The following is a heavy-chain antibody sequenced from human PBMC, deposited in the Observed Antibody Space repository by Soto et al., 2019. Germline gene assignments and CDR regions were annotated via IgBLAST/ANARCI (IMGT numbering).Heavy chain of an antibody. CDR3: ARGPSSGAFDL. CDR1: GYTFSDFY. CDR2: TDPSGTIT. Sequence: GASVKVSCKASGYTFSDFYLHWLRPAPGQGLEWMALTDPSGTITRYAQILQGRVAVTTDTATSTVYMDLSNLRSEDTAVYYCARGPSSGAFDLWGQGTMVTVSS. D-gene: IGHD1-26*01. J-gene: IGHJ3*01. V-gene: IGHV1-46*01.